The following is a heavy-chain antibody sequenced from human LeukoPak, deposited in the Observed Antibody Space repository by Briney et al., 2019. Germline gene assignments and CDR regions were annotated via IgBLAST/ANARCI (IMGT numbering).Heavy chain of an antibody. CDR3: ARDQVVAPAGALTYYYYSAMDV. CDR1: GDSVSSNSAA. Sequence: SQTLSLTCAISGDSVSSNSAAWNWIRQSPSRGLEWLGRTYYRSKWYNDYAVSVKSRITINPDTSKNQFSLQLNSVTPEDTAVYYCARDQVVAPAGALTYYYYSAMDVWGQGTTVTVSS. D-gene: IGHD2-2*01. CDR2: TYYRSKWYN. V-gene: IGHV6-1*01. J-gene: IGHJ6*02.